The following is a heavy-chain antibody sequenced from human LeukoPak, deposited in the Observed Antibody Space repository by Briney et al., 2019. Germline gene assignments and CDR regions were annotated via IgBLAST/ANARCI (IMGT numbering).Heavy chain of an antibody. CDR1: GFTFSGAW. D-gene: IGHD2-21*01. CDR3: ATDIPGIGVGELDY. Sequence: GGSLRLSCAASGFTFSGAWMTWVRQGPGKGLEWVGRIKSDVTTDYATPVQGRFIISRDDSTDTVSLQMDSLRSDDTAVYFCATDIPGIGVGELDYWGQGTPVIVSS. J-gene: IGHJ4*02. V-gene: IGHV3-15*01. CDR2: IKSDVTT.